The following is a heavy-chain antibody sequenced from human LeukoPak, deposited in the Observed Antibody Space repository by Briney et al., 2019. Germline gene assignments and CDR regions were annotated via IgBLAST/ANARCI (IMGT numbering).Heavy chain of an antibody. CDR3: ARLVVSSWYHEVLLGRDY. CDR1: GGSISSGSYY. D-gene: IGHD6-13*01. Sequence: HSQTLSLTCTVSGGSISSGSYYWSWIRQPAGKGLEWIGRIYTSGSTNYNPSLKSRLSISVDTSKNQISLKLSSVTAADTAVYYCARLVVSSWYHEVLLGRDYWGQGTLVTVSS. CDR2: IYTSGST. V-gene: IGHV4-61*02. J-gene: IGHJ4*02.